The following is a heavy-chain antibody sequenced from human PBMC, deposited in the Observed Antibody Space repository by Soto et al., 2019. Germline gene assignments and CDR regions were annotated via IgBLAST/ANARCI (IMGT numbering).Heavy chain of an antibody. CDR3: ARDRSGYDISFDY. J-gene: IGHJ4*02. CDR1: GYTFTSYA. Sequence: ASVKVSCKASGYTFTSYAMHWVRQAPGQRLEWMGWINAGNGNTKYSRKFQGRVTITRDTSASTAYMELSSLRSEDTAVYYCARDRSGYDISFDYWGQGTLVTVSS. D-gene: IGHD5-12*01. CDR2: INAGNGNT. V-gene: IGHV1-3*01.